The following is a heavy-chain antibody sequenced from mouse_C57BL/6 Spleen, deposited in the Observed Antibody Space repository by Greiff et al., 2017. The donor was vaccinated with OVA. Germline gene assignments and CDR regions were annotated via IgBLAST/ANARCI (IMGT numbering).Heavy chain of an antibody. CDR1: GFTFSDYY. J-gene: IGHJ1*03. CDR2: INYDGSST. CDR3: AREGLYDYDENFDV. V-gene: IGHV5-16*01. D-gene: IGHD2-4*01. Sequence: EVKVVESEGGLVQPGSSMKLSCTASGFTFSDYYMAWVRQVPEKGLKWVANINYDGSSTYYLDSLKSRFIISRDNAKNILYLQMSSLKSEDTATYYCAREGLYDYDENFDVWGTGTTVTVSS.